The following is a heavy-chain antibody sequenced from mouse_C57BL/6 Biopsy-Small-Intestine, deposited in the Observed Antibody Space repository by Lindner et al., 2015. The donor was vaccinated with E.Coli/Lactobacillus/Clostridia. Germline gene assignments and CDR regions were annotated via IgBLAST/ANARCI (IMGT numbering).Heavy chain of an antibody. CDR2: MYPGDGDI. Sequence: VQLQESGPELVKPGASVKISCKASGYAFSSSWMNWVRQRPGKGLKWIGRMYPGDGDIKYNGKFKGKATLTADQSSSTAYVQLNSLTSEDSAVYFCVRSYYSNWYFDVWGTGTTVTVSS. D-gene: IGHD2-5*01. CDR1: GYAFSSSW. V-gene: IGHV1-82*01. CDR3: VRSYYSNWYFDV. J-gene: IGHJ1*03.